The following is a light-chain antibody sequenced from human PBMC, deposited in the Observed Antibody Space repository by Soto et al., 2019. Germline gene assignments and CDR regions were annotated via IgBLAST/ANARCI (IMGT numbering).Light chain of an antibody. CDR1: SSNIGSNF. CDR2: RNN. V-gene: IGLV1-47*01. Sequence: QSVLTQPPSASGTPGLRVTISCSGSSSNIGSNFVYWYQQFPGTAPKLLIYRNNQRPSGVPDRFSGSKSGTSASLAISGLPSEDEADYYCAAWDDSLSGWVFGGGTKLTVL. J-gene: IGLJ3*02. CDR3: AAWDDSLSGWV.